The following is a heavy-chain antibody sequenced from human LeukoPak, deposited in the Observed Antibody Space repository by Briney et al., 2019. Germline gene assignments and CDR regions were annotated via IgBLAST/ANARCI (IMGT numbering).Heavy chain of an antibody. CDR2: ISSSSSYR. Sequence: GGSLRLSCAASGFTFSSYSMNWVRQAPGKGLEWVSSISSSSSYRYYADSVKGRFIISIDNAKNSLYLKMNSLRAEDTAVYYCARTRGSGYYSGFGYWGQGTLVTVSS. CDR1: GFTFSSYS. J-gene: IGHJ4*02. CDR3: ARTRGSGYYSGFGY. D-gene: IGHD3-22*01. V-gene: IGHV3-21*01.